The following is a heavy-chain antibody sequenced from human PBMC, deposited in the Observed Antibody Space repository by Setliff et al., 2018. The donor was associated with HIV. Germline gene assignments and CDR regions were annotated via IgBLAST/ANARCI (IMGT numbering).Heavy chain of an antibody. CDR2: IHSGGST. J-gene: IGHJ6*02. V-gene: IGHV3-66*01. CDR1: GYSFTNYW. Sequence: GESLKISCKGSGYSFTNYWIGWVRQAPGRGLEWVSVIHSGGSTYYADSVKGRFIISRDNSKNTLYLQMNSLRAEDTAVYYCARDPGRYNGMDVWGQGTTVTVSS. D-gene: IGHD1-20*01. CDR3: ARDPGRYNGMDV.